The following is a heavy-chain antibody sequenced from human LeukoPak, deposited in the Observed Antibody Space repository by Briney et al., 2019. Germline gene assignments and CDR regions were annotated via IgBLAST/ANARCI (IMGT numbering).Heavy chain of an antibody. Sequence: ESLKISCKGSGYSFTSYWISWVRQMPGKGLEWMGRIDPSDSYTNYSPSFQGHVTISADKSISTAYLQWSSLKASDTAMYYCAIKGDYGDYYFDYWGQGTLVTVSS. V-gene: IGHV5-10-1*01. CDR3: AIKGDYGDYYFDY. CDR1: GYSFTSYW. D-gene: IGHD4-17*01. J-gene: IGHJ4*02. CDR2: IDPSDSYT.